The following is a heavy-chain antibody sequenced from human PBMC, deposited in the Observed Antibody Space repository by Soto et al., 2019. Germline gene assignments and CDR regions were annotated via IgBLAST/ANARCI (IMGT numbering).Heavy chain of an antibody. Sequence: EVHLVESGEDLVQPGGSLRLSCAASGFTFSKYPMHWVRQAPGKGLEYVSAISSDGGTTFYADSVRGRFTMSRDNLKNTLYLQMRSLRVEYMAVYYCARGQIPYGLDVWGQGTTVTVS. V-gene: IGHV3-64*02. J-gene: IGHJ6*02. CDR1: GFTFSKYP. CDR3: ARGQIPYGLDV. CDR2: ISSDGGTT.